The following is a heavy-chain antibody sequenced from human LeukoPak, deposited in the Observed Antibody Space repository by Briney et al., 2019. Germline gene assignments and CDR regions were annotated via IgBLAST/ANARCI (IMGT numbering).Heavy chain of an antibody. CDR1: GFTFGDYA. D-gene: IGHD3-22*01. J-gene: IGHJ4*02. V-gene: IGHV3-49*03. CDR2: IRSKAYGGTT. Sequence: PGGSLRLSCTASGFTFGDYAMSWFRQAPGKGLEWVGFIRSKAYGGTTEYAASVKGRFTISRDDSKSIAYLQMNSLKTEDTAVYYCTRDIDYYDSSGYYKASFDYWGQGTLVTVSS. CDR3: TRDIDYYDSSGYYKASFDY.